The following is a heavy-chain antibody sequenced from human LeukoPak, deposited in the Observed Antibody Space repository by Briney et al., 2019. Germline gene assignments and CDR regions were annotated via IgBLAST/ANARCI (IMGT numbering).Heavy chain of an antibody. J-gene: IGHJ3*02. V-gene: IGHV4-39*01. CDR3: GRHARREELRHGAFDI. Sequence: PSETLSLTCTVSGGSISSSSYYWGWIRQSPGKGLEWIGSIFYSGTTHYNPSLKSRITMSVDTSKNQFSLKVSSVTAADTAVYYCGRHARREELRHGAFDIWGQGTMVIVSS. CDR1: GGSISSSSYY. CDR2: IFYSGTT. D-gene: IGHD3-3*01.